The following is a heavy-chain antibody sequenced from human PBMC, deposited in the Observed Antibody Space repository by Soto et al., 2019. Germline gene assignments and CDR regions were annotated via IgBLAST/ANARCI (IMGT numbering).Heavy chain of an antibody. J-gene: IGHJ4*02. CDR3: AKDLVYYYDSSGYYYGIDY. CDR1: GFTFSSYG. CDR2: ISYDGSNK. D-gene: IGHD3-22*01. Sequence: GGSLRLSCAASGFTFSSYGMHWVRQAPGKGLEWVAVISYDGSNKYYADSVKGRFTISRDNSKNTLYLQMNSLRAEDTAVYYCAKDLVYYYDSSGYYYGIDYWGQGTLVTVSS. V-gene: IGHV3-30*18.